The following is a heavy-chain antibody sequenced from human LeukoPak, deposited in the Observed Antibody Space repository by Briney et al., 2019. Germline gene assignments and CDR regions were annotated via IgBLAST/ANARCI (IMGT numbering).Heavy chain of an antibody. V-gene: IGHV3-21*06. CDR2: ISTTSTYI. Sequence: GGSLRLSCATSGLSFDEYAMHWVRQAPGKGLEWVSFISTTSTYIYYADSVKGRFTVSRDNSKNLLYLQMDSLRVEDTAVYYCARAGTCSSTSCDGGIEYWGQGTLVTVSS. D-gene: IGHD2-2*01. J-gene: IGHJ4*02. CDR3: ARAGTCSSTSCDGGIEY. CDR1: GLSFDEYA.